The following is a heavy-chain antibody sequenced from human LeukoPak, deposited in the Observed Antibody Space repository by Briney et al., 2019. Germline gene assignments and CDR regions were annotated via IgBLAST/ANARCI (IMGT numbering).Heavy chain of an antibody. V-gene: IGHV1-46*01. Sequence: ASVKVSCKASRYTFTSYYMHWVRQAPGQGLEWMGIINPSGGSTSYAQKFQGRVTMTRDTSTSTVYMELSSLRSEDTAVYYCARTVSPTIYCSGGSCHPNWFDPWGQGTLVTVSS. J-gene: IGHJ5*02. D-gene: IGHD2-15*01. CDR3: ARTVSPTIYCSGGSCHPNWFDP. CDR2: INPSGGST. CDR1: RYTFTSYY.